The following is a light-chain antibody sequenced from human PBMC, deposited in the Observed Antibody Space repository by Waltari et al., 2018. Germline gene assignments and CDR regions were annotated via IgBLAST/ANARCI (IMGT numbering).Light chain of an antibody. CDR3: QLSHRTPPT. CDR2: AAS. Sequence: SSLSASVGDRVTITCRASQSISTFLNWYQQKPGKAPELLIYAASSLQTGVPSRFSGSGSGTDFTLTISGLQPEDLATYYCQLSHRTPPTFGQGTKVEIK. V-gene: IGKV1-39*01. J-gene: IGKJ1*01. CDR1: QSISTF.